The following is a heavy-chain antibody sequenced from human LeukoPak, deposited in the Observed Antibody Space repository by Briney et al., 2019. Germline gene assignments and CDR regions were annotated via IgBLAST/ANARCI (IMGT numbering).Heavy chain of an antibody. J-gene: IGHJ4*02. V-gene: IGHV1-69*05. D-gene: IGHD4-23*01. Sequence: SVKVSCKASGGTFSNYAINWVRQAPGQGLEWMGGIIPMFGTANYAQRFQGRVTITTDESTSTAYMELSSLRSEDTAVYYCAREGDYGGIGGYWGQGTLVTVSS. CDR3: AREGDYGGIGGY. CDR2: IIPMFGTA. CDR1: GGTFSNYA.